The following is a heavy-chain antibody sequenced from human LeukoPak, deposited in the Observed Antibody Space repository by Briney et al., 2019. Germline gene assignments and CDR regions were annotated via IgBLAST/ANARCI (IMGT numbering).Heavy chain of an antibody. CDR1: GGSISSSNYY. CDR2: VYYSGST. Sequence: PSETLSLTCTVSGGSISSSNYYWGWIRQPPGKGLEWIGYVYYSGSTNYNPSLKSRVTISVDTSKNQFSLKLSSVTAADAAMYYCARLYYDSSGQYYFDYWGQGTLVTVSS. CDR3: ARLYYDSSGQYYFDY. J-gene: IGHJ4*02. V-gene: IGHV4-61*05. D-gene: IGHD3-22*01.